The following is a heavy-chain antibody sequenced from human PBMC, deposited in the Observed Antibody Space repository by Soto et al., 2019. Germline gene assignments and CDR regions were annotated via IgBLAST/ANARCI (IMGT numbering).Heavy chain of an antibody. J-gene: IGHJ6*02. V-gene: IGHV1-8*01. CDR1: GYTFTSYD. CDR2: MNPNSGNT. D-gene: IGHD1-1*01. Sequence: GASVKVSCKASGYTFTSYDINWVRQATGQGLEWMGWMNPNSGNTGYAQKFQGRVTMTRNTSISTAYMELSRLRSGDTAVYYCGREMTTRVMDVWGQGTTVPVSS. CDR3: GREMTTRVMDV.